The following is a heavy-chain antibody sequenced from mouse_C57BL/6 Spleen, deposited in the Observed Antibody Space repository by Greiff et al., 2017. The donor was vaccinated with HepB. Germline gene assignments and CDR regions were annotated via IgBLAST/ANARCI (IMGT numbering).Heavy chain of an antibody. D-gene: IGHD3-2*02. V-gene: IGHV1-7*01. CDR1: GYTFTSYW. J-gene: IGHJ4*01. CDR2: INPSSGYT. Sequence: VQLQQSGAELAKPGASVKLSCKASGYTFTSYWMHWVNQRPGQGLEWIGYINPSSGYTKYNQKFKDKATLTADKSSSTAYMQLSSLTYEDSAVYYCARDSSGYVYAMDYWGQGTSVTVSS. CDR3: ARDSSGYVYAMDY.